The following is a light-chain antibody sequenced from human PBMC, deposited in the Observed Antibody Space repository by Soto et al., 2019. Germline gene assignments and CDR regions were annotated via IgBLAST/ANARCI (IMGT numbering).Light chain of an antibody. CDR3: QQYGISPRT. Sequence: PGTLSLSPGERATFSCRASQSASSTYLAWYQQKPGQAPRLLIYGASSRATGISDRFSGSGSGTDFTLTISRLEPEDFAVYYCQQYGISPRTFGQGTKVDIK. CDR1: QSASSTY. CDR2: GAS. J-gene: IGKJ1*01. V-gene: IGKV3-20*01.